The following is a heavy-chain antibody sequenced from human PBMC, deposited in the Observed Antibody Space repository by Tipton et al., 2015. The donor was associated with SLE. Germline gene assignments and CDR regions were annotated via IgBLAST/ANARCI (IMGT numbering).Heavy chain of an antibody. Sequence: LRLSCTVSGGSLHNHFCSWIRQAAGKGLEWIGRVSPSGGTNYNPSLKSRVTMSVDTSKSQFSRNLSSLTAADTAVYYCARGVRIAVVKGWYFDLWGRGTLVTVSS. CDR3: ARGVRIAVVKGWYFDL. D-gene: IGHD6-19*01. J-gene: IGHJ2*01. CDR2: VSPSGGT. CDR1: GGSLHNHF. V-gene: IGHV4-4*07.